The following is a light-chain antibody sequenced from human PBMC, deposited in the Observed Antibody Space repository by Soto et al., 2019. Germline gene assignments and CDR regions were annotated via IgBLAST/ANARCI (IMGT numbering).Light chain of an antibody. CDR1: QSVSSY. Sequence: EIVLTQSPATLSLSPGERATLSCRASQSVSSYLAWYQQKPGQAPRLLIYDASNRATGIPARSSGSGSGTDFTLTISSLEAEDFAVYYCQQRSNWPPYTFGQGTKLEIK. CDR3: QQRSNWPPYT. J-gene: IGKJ2*01. V-gene: IGKV3-11*01. CDR2: DAS.